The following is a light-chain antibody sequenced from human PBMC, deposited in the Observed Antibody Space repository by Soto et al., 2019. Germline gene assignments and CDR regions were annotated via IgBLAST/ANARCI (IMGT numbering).Light chain of an antibody. Sequence: EIVLTQSLGTLSLSPGERVTLSCRASQSLSNNYLAWYQQKPGQAPRLLIYDTSSRATGIPDRISGSGSGTDFTLTISRLEPEDFAMYYCHQYGSFPRTFGQGTKVEIK. CDR3: HQYGSFPRT. CDR2: DTS. J-gene: IGKJ1*01. CDR1: QSLSNNY. V-gene: IGKV3-20*01.